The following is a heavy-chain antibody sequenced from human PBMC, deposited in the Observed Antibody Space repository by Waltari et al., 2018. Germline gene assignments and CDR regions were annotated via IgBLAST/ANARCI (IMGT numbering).Heavy chain of an antibody. CDR2: SDHRGVT. Sequence: QVQLKQWGTGLLRLSETLSLKCAVYGVTLTGYYWTWVRQSPGKGLAGMGESDHRGVTNINLSLRSRVFMSVDTSDKQLSLKLRSVAAADTAVYYCAGHQRRGLRGLDVWGQGTQVAVSS. D-gene: IGHD1-26*01. CDR3: AGHQRRGLRGLDV. J-gene: IGHJ4*02. CDR1: GVTLTGYY. V-gene: IGHV4-34*02.